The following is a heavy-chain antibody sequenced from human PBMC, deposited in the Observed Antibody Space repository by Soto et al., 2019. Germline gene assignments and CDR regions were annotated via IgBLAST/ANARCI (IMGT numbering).Heavy chain of an antibody. CDR2: ISSSGSTI. Sequence: GPLRLSFAASGFTFSDYYMSWIRQAPGKGLEWVSYISSSGSTIYYADSVKGRFTISRDNAKNSLYLQMNSLRAEDTAVYYCARDSVLEMATILDYWGQGTLVTVSS. CDR1: GFTFSDYY. D-gene: IGHD5-12*01. CDR3: ARDSVLEMATILDY. J-gene: IGHJ4*02. V-gene: IGHV3-11*01.